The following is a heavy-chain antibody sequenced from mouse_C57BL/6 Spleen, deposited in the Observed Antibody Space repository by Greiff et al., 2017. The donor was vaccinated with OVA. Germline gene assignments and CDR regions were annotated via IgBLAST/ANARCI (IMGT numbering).Heavy chain of an antibody. CDR1: GYTFTDYY. J-gene: IGHJ2*01. Sequence: VQLQQSGPELVKPGASVKISCKASGYTFTDYYMNWVKQSHGKSLEWIGDINPNNGGTSYNQKFKGKATLTVDKSSSTAYMELRSLTSEDSAVYYCARSSHYYGSSYHYFDYWGQGTTLTVSS. D-gene: IGHD1-1*01. CDR3: ARSSHYYGSSYHYFDY. V-gene: IGHV1-26*01. CDR2: INPNNGGT.